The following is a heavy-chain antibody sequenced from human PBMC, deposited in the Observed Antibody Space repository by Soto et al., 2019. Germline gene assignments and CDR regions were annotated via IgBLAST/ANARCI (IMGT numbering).Heavy chain of an antibody. CDR2: IRQDGNEK. CDR1: GFPFSSYW. J-gene: IGHJ5*02. D-gene: IGHD3-22*01. CDR3: GRSSLGTMIPFDP. V-gene: IGHV3-7*01. Sequence: RLSCAASGFPFSSYWMSWVRQAPGKGLERVATIRQDGNEKYYVDSVKGRFTISRDNTKNSLFLQMNNLRAEDTAVYNCGRSSLGTMIPFDPWGQGTLVTVSS.